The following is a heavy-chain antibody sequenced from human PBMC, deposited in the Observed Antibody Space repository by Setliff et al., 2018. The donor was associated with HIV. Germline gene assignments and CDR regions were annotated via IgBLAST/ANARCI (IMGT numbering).Heavy chain of an antibody. Sequence: KTSETLSLTCTVSGGSSSSSSFYWGWIRQPPGKGLEWIGSIYYSGNTYYNPSIKSRVTISVDTCKNQFSLKLSFVTAADTAVYYCARSVDTTLVPVYYFDYWGQGTLVTVSS. CDR2: IYYSGNT. D-gene: IGHD5-18*01. CDR3: ARSVDTTLVPVYYFDY. J-gene: IGHJ4*02. V-gene: IGHV4-39*07. CDR1: GGSSSSSSFY.